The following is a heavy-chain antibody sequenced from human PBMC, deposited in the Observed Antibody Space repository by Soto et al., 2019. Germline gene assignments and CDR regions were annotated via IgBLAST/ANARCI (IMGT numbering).Heavy chain of an antibody. J-gene: IGHJ5*02. CDR2: IIPIFGTA. V-gene: IGHV1-69*01. Sequence: QVQLVQSGAEVKKPGSSVKVSCKASGGTFSSYAISWVRQAPGQGLEWMGGIIPIFGTANYAQKFQGRVTITADESTSTAYMELSSRRSEDTAVYYCARGGEYYYGSGKYNWFDPWGQGTLVTVSS. CDR3: ARGGEYYYGSGKYNWFDP. D-gene: IGHD3-10*01. CDR1: GGTFSSYA.